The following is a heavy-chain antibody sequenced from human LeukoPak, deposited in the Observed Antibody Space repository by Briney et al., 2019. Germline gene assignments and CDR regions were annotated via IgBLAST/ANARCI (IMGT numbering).Heavy chain of an antibody. CDR2: IYTSGST. V-gene: IGHV4-61*02. D-gene: IGHD3-22*01. Sequence: PSETLSLTCTVSGGSISSGNYYWSWIRQPAGRGLEWIGRIYTSGSTTYNPSLKSRVTISVDTSKNQFSLKVISVTAADTAVYYCARGDSSGYYPDYWGQGTLVTVSS. CDR3: ARGDSSGYYPDY. J-gene: IGHJ4*02. CDR1: GGSISSGNYY.